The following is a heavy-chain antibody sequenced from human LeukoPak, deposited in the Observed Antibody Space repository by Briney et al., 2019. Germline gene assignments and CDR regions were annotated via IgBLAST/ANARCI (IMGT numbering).Heavy chain of an antibody. D-gene: IGHD5-24*01. J-gene: IGHJ4*02. V-gene: IGHV4-59*01. CDR3: ARGGWLKTSYYFDF. CDR2: MYSSGSS. CDR1: GASINNYF. Sequence: PSETLSLTCTVSGASINNYFWSWVRHPPGKGLEWIGYMYSSGSSTYNPSLKSRVTMSIDPSRNQLSLRVTSVTAADTAVYYCARGGWLKTSYYFDFWGQGSLVTVSS.